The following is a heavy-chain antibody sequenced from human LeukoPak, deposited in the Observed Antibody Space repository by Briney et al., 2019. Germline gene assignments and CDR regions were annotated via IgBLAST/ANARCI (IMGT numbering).Heavy chain of an antibody. Sequence: GGSLRLSCAASGFTFSSYAMSWVRQAPGKGLEWVSAISGSGGSTYFADSVKGRSTISRDNSKNTLYLQMNSLRAEDTAVYYCAKPGGSYSPWDYYYMDVWGKGTTVTVSS. CDR3: AKPGGSYSPWDYYYMDV. D-gene: IGHD1-26*01. CDR2: ISGSGGST. V-gene: IGHV3-23*01. J-gene: IGHJ6*03. CDR1: GFTFSSYA.